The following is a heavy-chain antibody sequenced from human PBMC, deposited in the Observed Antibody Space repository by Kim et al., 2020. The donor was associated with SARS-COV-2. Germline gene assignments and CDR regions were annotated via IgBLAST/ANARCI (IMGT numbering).Heavy chain of an antibody. V-gene: IGHV4-59*01. Sequence: NPSLKSSVTISVDTSKSQFSLKLGSVTAAGTAVYYCARAPAVAGDWFDPWGQGTLVTVSS. D-gene: IGHD6-19*01. CDR3: ARAPAVAGDWFDP. J-gene: IGHJ5*02.